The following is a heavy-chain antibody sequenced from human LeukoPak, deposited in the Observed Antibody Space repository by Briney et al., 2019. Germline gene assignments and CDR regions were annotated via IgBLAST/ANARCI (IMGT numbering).Heavy chain of an antibody. CDR2: IYYSGST. Sequence: SETLSLTCTVSGGSISSGDYYWSWIRQPPGKGLEWIGYIYYSGSTYYNPSLKSRVTISVDTSKNQFSLKLSSVTAADTAVYYCARGVGVGLLLRDWNWFDPWGQGTLVTVSS. V-gene: IGHV4-30-4*01. CDR1: GGSISSGDYY. CDR3: ARGVGVGLLLRDWNWFDP. D-gene: IGHD3-22*01. J-gene: IGHJ5*02.